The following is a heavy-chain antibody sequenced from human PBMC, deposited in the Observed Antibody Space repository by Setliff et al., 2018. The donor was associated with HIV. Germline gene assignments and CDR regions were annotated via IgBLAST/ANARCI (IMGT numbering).Heavy chain of an antibody. CDR2: VYYTGTT. V-gene: IGHV4-59*11. CDR1: GASMSGHY. D-gene: IGHD3-16*01. Sequence: SETLSLTCTVPGASMSGHYWSWLRQPPGKTLEWIGYVYYTGTTNYNPSLQSRVTISLDTSKSQFSLKLTSATAADTAVYYCATYPRPPYDFEYWGQGNLVTVSS. CDR3: ATYPRPPYDFEY. J-gene: IGHJ4*02.